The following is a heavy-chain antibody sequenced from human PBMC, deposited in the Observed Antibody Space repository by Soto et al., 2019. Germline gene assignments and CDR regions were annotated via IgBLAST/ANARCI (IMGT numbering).Heavy chain of an antibody. Sequence: QVQLMESGGGLVRPGGSLRLSCTASGFIFSDYYMAWIRQAPGKGLEWVSYITSDASTIYYADSVKGRFTISRDNGRNSLYLQMTRLRADDTAIYYCAREEAVRAGWFDPWGQGTLVTVSS. CDR2: ITSDASTI. CDR3: AREEAVRAGWFDP. J-gene: IGHJ5*02. D-gene: IGHD4-17*01. CDR1: GFIFSDYY. V-gene: IGHV3-11*01.